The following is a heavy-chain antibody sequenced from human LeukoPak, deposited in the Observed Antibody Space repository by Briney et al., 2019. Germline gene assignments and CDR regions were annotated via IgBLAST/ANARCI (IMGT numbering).Heavy chain of an antibody. V-gene: IGHV3-11*01. D-gene: IGHD3-22*01. CDR2: ISSSGSTI. CDR1: GFTFSDYY. J-gene: IGHJ5*02. CDR3: AKAPSYYYDSSGPT. Sequence: PGGSRRLSCAASGFTFSDYYMSWIRQAPGKGLEWVSYISSSGSTIYYADSVKGRFTISRDNAKNSLYLQMNSLRAEDTAVYYCAKAPSYYYDSSGPTWGQGTLVTVSS.